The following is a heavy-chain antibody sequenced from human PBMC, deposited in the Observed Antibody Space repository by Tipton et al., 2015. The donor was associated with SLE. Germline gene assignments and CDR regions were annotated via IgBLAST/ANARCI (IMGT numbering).Heavy chain of an antibody. CDR2: ISGRGGGT. V-gene: IGHV3-23*01. J-gene: IGHJ4*02. Sequence: SLRLSCAASGFTFSPYAMSWVRQGPGKVLEWVSAISGRGGGTYYADSVKGRFTISRDNSRNMLYLQMHSLRVEDTAVYYCAKGSIRRGDDWGQGTRVTVSS. D-gene: IGHD3-16*01. CDR1: GFTFSPYA. CDR3: AKGSIRRGDD.